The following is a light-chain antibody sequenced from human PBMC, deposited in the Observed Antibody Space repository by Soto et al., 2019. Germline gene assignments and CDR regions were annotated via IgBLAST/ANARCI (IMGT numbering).Light chain of an antibody. CDR1: QSVRSSY. Sequence: EIVLTQSPDTLSVSPGESATLSCRASQSVRSSYLAWYQHTPGPTTRLLIYAASSGATGLQDRCSGSGSGTDFSLTISILADEDSVVYCRQQDGRPPRTFGGGTKVDIK. CDR2: AAS. J-gene: IGKJ4*02. CDR3: QQDGRPPRT. V-gene: IGKV3-20*01.